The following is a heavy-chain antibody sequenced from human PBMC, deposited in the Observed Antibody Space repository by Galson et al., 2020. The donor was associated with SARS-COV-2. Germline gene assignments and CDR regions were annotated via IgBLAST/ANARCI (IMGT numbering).Heavy chain of an antibody. CDR2: SYYSGST. Sequence: SETLSLTCTVASGSISSSIYYWGLIRQPPGKGLELIGSSYYSGSTHYNPTLKSRVTISVDTSKNQFSLKLSSVTAADTAVYYCARARQLGYCTNGVCYTHSIYFDYWGQGTLVTVSS. CDR3: ARARQLGYCTNGVCYTHSIYFDY. J-gene: IGHJ4*02. V-gene: IGHV4-39*07. D-gene: IGHD2-8*01. CDR1: SGSISSSIYY.